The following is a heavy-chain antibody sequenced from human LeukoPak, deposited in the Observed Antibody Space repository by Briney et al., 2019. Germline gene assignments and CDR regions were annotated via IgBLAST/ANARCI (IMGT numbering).Heavy chain of an antibody. CDR1: GFIFSSYA. CDR2: ISGSGGST. V-gene: IGHV3-23*01. J-gene: IGHJ4*02. D-gene: IGHD6-13*01. Sequence: GGSLRLSCAASGFIFSSYAMSWVRQAPEKGLDWVSAISGSGGSTYYADSVKGRFTISRDNSKNTLYLQMNSLRAEDTAVYYCAKLYSSSWQITDYWGQGTLVTVSS. CDR3: AKLYSSSWQITDY.